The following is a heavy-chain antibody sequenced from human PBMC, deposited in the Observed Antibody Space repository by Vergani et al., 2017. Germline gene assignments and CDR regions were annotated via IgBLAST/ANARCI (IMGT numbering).Heavy chain of an antibody. CDR1: GFTFSSHA. CDR3: GRGSDNYN. Sequence: EVQLLQSEGAVVQPGGSLRLSCVASGFTFSSHAMSWVRQGHGQGLEWVSSMKNTGDSTHYADSVKGRFTISRDNSKNTLYLQMNSLRVQDTAVYYCGRGSDNYNWGQGTLVTVSS. J-gene: IGHJ4*02. CDR2: MKNTGDST. D-gene: IGHD5-24*01. V-gene: IGHV3-23*01.